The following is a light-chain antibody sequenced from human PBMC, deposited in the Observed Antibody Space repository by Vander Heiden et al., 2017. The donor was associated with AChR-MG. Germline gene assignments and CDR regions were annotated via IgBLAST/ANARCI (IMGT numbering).Light chain of an antibody. CDR3: RQSYSTPLT. Sequence: DIHMTQSPSSLSASVGDRVTITCRASQSISSHLKGYQQKPADDPKILIYYASSFKSAVPSRFISSSSGAEFSLTIISLLPDDFATYYCRQSYSTPLTFGQGTRVEIK. J-gene: IGKJ1*01. CDR2: YAS. V-gene: IGKV1-39*01. CDR1: QSISSH.